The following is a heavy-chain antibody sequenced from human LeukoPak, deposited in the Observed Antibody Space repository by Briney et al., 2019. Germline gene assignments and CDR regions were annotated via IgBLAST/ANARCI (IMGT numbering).Heavy chain of an antibody. D-gene: IGHD3-3*01. CDR2: INTNAGNP. CDR3: ARDWSNGMDV. V-gene: IGHV7-4-1*02. Sequence: ASVKVSCKASGYIFTNYAMNWVRQAPGQGLEWMGRINTNAGNPTYAQGFTGRFVFSLDTSVSTAYLQISSLKAEDTAVYYCARDWSNGMDVWGQGTTVTVSS. J-gene: IGHJ6*02. CDR1: GYIFTNYA.